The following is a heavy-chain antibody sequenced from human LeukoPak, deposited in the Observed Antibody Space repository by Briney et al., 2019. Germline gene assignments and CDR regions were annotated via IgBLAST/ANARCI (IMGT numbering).Heavy chain of an antibody. V-gene: IGHV4-59*01. CDR2: LSMRGTT. D-gene: IGHD1-26*01. J-gene: IGHJ4*02. Sequence: SETLSLTCTVSGASIRSSFWNWIRQPPGRGLEWIGYLSMRGTTNYNPSLKSRVTTSADASENQFSLKVSSVTAADTAVYYCTRNRGYYVNDYWGQGILVTVSS. CDR3: TRNRGYYVNDY. CDR1: GASIRSSF.